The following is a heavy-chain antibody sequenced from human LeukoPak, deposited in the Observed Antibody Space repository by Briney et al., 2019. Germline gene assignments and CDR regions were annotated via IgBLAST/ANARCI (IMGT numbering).Heavy chain of an antibody. V-gene: IGHV3-21*01. CDR3: ARGGYYDSRGFPYRGYYYYCMDV. CDR2: ISSSSTYI. CDR1: GFTFSSSS. D-gene: IGHD3-22*01. J-gene: IGHJ6*03. Sequence: PGGSLRLSCAASGFTFSSSSMNWVRQAPGKGLEWVSSISSSSTYIYYADSLKGRFTISRDNAKNSLYLQMNSLRAEDTAMYYCARGGYYDSRGFPYRGYYYYCMDVWGKGTTVTVSS.